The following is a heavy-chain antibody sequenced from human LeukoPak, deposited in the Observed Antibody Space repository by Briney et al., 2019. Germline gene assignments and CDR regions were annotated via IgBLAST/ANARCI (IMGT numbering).Heavy chain of an antibody. D-gene: IGHD4-23*01. Sequence: GGCMRLSCAASGFTFSSYGMHWVRQAPGKGLEWVAVISYDGSKIYFADSVKGRFTISRDNSKNTLDLQMNSLRAEDTAIYYCAKDFDGGTFDYWGQGTLVSVSS. J-gene: IGHJ4*02. CDR1: GFTFSSYG. CDR2: ISYDGSKI. V-gene: IGHV3-30*18. CDR3: AKDFDGGTFDY.